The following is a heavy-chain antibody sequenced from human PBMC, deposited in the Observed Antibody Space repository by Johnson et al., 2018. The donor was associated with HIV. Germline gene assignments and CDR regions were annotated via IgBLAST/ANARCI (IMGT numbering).Heavy chain of an antibody. CDR2: IRYDGSNK. V-gene: IGHV3-30*02. J-gene: IGHJ3*02. CDR3: ARDQSEVDAFDI. Sequence: QMLLVESGGGLVKPGGSLRLSCAASGFTFSSYGMHWVRQAPGKGLEWVAFIRYDGSNKYYADSVKGRFTISRDNSKNSLYLQMNSLRAEDTAVYYCARDQSEVDAFDIWGQGTMVTVSS. CDR1: GFTFSSYG.